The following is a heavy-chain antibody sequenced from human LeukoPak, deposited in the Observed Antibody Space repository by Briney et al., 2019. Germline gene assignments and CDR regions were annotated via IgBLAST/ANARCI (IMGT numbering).Heavy chain of an antibody. CDR3: ARGGVVEVAALGNWFDP. D-gene: IGHD2-15*01. CDR1: GFTFSDYW. V-gene: IGHV3-7*01. J-gene: IGHJ5*02. CDR2: IKPDGSEK. Sequence: GGSLRLSCAASGFTFSDYWMSWVRQAPGKGLEWVANIKPDGSEKYFVDSVKGRFTTSRDNAKNSLYLQMNSLRAEDTAMYYCARGGVVEVAALGNWFDPWGQGTLLTVSS.